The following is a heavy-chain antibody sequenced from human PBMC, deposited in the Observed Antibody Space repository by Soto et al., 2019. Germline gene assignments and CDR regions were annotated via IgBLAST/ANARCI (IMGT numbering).Heavy chain of an antibody. CDR3: ARDGPRGVYYYDSSGYYPYYFDY. J-gene: IGHJ4*02. CDR2: ISAYNGNT. Sequence: ASVKVSCKASGYTFTSYGISWVRQAPGQGLEWMGWISAYNGNTSYAQKLQGRVTMTTDTSTSTAYMELRSLRSDDTAVYYCARDGPRGVYYYDSSGYYPYYFDYWGQGTLVTVSS. D-gene: IGHD3-22*01. CDR1: GYTFTSYG. V-gene: IGHV1-18*04.